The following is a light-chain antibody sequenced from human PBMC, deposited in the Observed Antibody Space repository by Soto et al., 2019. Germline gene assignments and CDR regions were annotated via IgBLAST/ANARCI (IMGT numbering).Light chain of an antibody. J-gene: IGKJ5*01. V-gene: IGKV3D-15*01. CDR2: DVS. CDR3: QQYGSSHT. CDR1: QGVTTN. Sequence: EILMTQSPATLSVSPGERVTLSCRAGQGVTTNFAWYQQKSGQSPRLLIYDVSTRATGIPDRFSGSGAGAYFNLTISRLEPADFGVYYCQQYGSSHTFGQGTRLEIK.